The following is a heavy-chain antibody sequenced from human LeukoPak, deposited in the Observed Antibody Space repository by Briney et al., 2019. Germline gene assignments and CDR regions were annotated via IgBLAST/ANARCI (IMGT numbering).Heavy chain of an antibody. Sequence: ASVKVSCKASGYTFTSNYIHWVRQAPGQGLEWMGWINPNSGGTNYAQKFQGWVTMTRDTSISTAYMELSRLRSDDTAVYYCARAVSIAARHPEDYGMDVWGQGTTVTVSS. CDR3: ARAVSIAARHPEDYGMDV. V-gene: IGHV1-2*04. CDR1: GYTFTSNY. J-gene: IGHJ6*02. D-gene: IGHD6-6*01. CDR2: INPNSGGT.